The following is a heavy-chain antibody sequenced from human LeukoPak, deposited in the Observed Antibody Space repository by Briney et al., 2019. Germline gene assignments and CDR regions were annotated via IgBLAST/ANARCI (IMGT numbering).Heavy chain of an antibody. D-gene: IGHD4-17*01. Sequence: SETLSLTCTVSGGSISSYYWSWIRQPPGKGLEWIGYIYYSGSTNYNPSLKSRVTISVDTSKNQFSLKLSSVTAADMAVYYCARHGYGDYLTPEHYYGMDVWGQGTTVTVSS. CDR2: IYYSGST. J-gene: IGHJ6*02. CDR1: GGSISSYY. V-gene: IGHV4-59*08. CDR3: ARHGYGDYLTPEHYYGMDV.